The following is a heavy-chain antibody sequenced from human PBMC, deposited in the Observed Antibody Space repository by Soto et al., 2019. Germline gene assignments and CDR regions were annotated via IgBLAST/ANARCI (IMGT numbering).Heavy chain of an antibody. CDR1: GFTFSSYW. CDR2: IKQDGSVK. Sequence: GGSLRLSCAASGFTFSSYWMSWVRQAPGKGLEWVANIKQDGSVKYYVDSVKGRFTISRDNAKNSLYLQMNSLRAEDTAVYYCARDRVTGTTVGFHDYWGQGTLVTVSS. CDR3: ARDRVTGTTVGFHDY. D-gene: IGHD1-7*01. J-gene: IGHJ4*02. V-gene: IGHV3-7*05.